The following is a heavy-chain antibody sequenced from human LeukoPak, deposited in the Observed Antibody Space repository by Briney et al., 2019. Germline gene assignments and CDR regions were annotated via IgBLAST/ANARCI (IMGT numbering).Heavy chain of an antibody. CDR1: GGSISSYY. J-gene: IGHJ4*02. CDR3: ARGTILYYFDY. CDR2: IYYSGST. V-gene: IGHV4-59*01. Sequence: SETLSLTCTVSGGSISSYYWSWIRQPPGKGLEWIGYIYYSGSTNYNPSLKSRVAISVDTSKNQFSLKLSSVTAADTAVYYCARGTILYYFDYWGQGTLVTVSS. D-gene: IGHD1-1*01.